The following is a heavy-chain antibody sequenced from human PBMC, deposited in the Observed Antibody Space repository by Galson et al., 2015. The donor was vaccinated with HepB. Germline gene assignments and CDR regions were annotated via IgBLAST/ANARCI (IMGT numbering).Heavy chain of an antibody. CDR2: IKTKIDGGTT. V-gene: IGHV3-15*07. J-gene: IGHJ5*02. CDR3: TTEFPVRGSTYFDP. Sequence: SLRLSCAASGFTFTNAWMNWVRQAPGKGLEWVGRIKTKIDGGTTDYTAAVKGRFTISRDDSKNTLFLQMNSLKTEDTAVYYCTTEFPVRGSTYFDPWGQGTLVTVSS. CDR1: GFTFTNAW. D-gene: IGHD3-10*01.